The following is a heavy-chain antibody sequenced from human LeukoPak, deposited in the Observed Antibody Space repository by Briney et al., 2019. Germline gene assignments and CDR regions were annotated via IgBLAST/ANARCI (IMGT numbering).Heavy chain of an antibody. CDR2: IYGGGST. J-gene: IGHJ4*02. V-gene: IGHV3-53*01. CDR3: VRDGDQVIDY. D-gene: IGHD3-10*01. CDR1: GFTVSSNY. Sequence: PGGSLRLSCAASGFTVSSNYMSWVRQAPGKGLEWVSVIYGGGSTYYADSVKGRFTISRDNSKNTLYLQMNSLRAEDTAVYYCVRDGDQVIDYWGQGTLVTVSS.